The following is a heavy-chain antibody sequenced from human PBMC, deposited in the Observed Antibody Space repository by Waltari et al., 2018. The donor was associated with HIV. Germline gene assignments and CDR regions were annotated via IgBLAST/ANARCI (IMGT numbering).Heavy chain of an antibody. CDR2: INPNSGGT. CDR3: ARTRYSGSYYASFDY. D-gene: IGHD1-26*01. V-gene: IGHV1-2*06. CDR1: GYTFTGYY. J-gene: IGHJ4*02. Sequence: QVQLVQSGAEVKKPGASVKVSCKASGYTFTGYYMHWVRQAPGQGLEWMGRINPNSGGTNYAQKFQGRVTMTRDTSSSTAYMELSRLRSDDTAVYYCARTRYSGSYYASFDYWGQGTLVTVSS.